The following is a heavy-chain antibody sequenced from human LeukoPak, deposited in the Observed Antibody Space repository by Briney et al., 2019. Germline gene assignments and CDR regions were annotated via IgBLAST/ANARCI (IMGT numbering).Heavy chain of an antibody. J-gene: IGHJ5*02. V-gene: IGHV4-34*01. D-gene: IGHD2-2*01. CDR2: INHSGST. CDR3: ARGVDYPTKGYCSSTSCYPRRATHWFDP. Sequence: GALRLSCAASGLTVTNAWMNWIRQPPGKGLEWIGEINHSGSTNYNPSLKSRVTISVDTSKNQFSLKLSSVTAADTAVYYCARGVDYPTKGYCSSTSCYPRRATHWFDPWGQGTLVSVSS. CDR1: GLTVTNAW.